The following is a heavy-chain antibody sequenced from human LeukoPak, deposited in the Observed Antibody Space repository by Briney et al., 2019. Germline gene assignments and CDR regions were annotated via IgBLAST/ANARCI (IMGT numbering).Heavy chain of an antibody. V-gene: IGHV4-31*03. D-gene: IGHD4-17*01. CDR3: ARLRTTIYAFDI. Sequence: PSQTLSLTCTVSGGSISSGGYSWSWIRQHPGKGLEWIGYIYYSGSTYYNPSLKSRVTISVDTSKNQFSLKLSSVTAADTAVYYCARLRTTIYAFDIWGQGTMVTVSS. CDR1: GGSISSGGYS. J-gene: IGHJ3*02. CDR2: IYYSGST.